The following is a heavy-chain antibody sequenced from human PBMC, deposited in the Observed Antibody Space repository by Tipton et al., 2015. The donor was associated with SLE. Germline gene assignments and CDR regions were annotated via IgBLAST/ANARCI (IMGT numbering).Heavy chain of an antibody. CDR2: INHSGST. CDR3: ARVWRRSAFDI. Sequence: GLVKPSETLSLTCTVSGGSISNNNYYWAWIRQPPGKGLEWIGEINHSGSTNYNPSLKSRVTISVDTSKNQFSLKLSSVTAADTAVYYCARVWRRSAFDIWGQGTILTVSS. J-gene: IGHJ3*02. V-gene: IGHV4-39*07. D-gene: IGHD1-1*01. CDR1: GGSISNNNYY.